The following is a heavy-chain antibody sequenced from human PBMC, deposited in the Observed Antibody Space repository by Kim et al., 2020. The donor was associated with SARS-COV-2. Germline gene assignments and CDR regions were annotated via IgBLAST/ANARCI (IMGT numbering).Heavy chain of an antibody. CDR1: GGTFSSYA. CDR2: IIPIFGTA. J-gene: IGHJ3*02. CDR3: ARGRCSSTSCYHARNDAFDI. V-gene: IGHV1-69*13. D-gene: IGHD2-2*01. Sequence: SVKVSCKASGGTFSSYAISWVRQAPRQGLEWMGGIIPIFGTANYAQKFQGRVTITADESTSTAYMELSNLRSEDTAVYYCARGRCSSTSCYHARNDAFDIWGQGTMVTVSS.